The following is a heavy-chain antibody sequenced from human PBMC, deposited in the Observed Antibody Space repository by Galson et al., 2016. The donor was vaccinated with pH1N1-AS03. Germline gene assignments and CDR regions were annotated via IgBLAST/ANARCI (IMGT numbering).Heavy chain of an antibody. CDR1: TDNFVDHG. CDR3: ARDRYHGLPGDYYASAY. CDR2: IVPFSVTT. Sequence: SVKVSCKASTDNFVDHGISWVRQAPRQGLEWMGGIVPFSVTTDYDQKFQGRITITADESTSTASMELSSLTSEDTAVYYCARDRYHGLPGDYYASAYWGQGTLVTVSS. V-gene: IGHV1-69*13. J-gene: IGHJ4*02. D-gene: IGHD3-22*01.